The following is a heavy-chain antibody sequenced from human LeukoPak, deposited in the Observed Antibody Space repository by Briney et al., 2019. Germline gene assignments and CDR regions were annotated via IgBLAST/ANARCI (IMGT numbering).Heavy chain of an antibody. CDR3: ARTGSSAAAALQLDY. J-gene: IGHJ4*02. V-gene: IGHV3-48*02. Sequence: GGSQRLSCAASGFTFTTYSMTWVRQAPGKGLEWVSYVSPSSTTIYYADSVKGRFTISRDNAKNSLFLQMNSLRDEDTAVYYCARTGSSAAAALQLDYWGQGTLVSVS. CDR2: VSPSSTTI. CDR1: GFTFTTYS. D-gene: IGHD6-13*01.